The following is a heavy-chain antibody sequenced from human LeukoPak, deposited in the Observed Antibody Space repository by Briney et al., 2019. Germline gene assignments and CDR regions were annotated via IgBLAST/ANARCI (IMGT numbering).Heavy chain of an antibody. D-gene: IGHD6-13*01. Sequence: GSLRLSCTASGLSFSSYNMNWVRQAPGKGPEWVAYITANNTTKYYADSVKGRFTISRDNAKKSLFLQMNSLRAEDTAVYYCAAASAFSSSWRSWGQGTVVTVSS. V-gene: IGHV3-48*01. CDR3: AAASAFSSSWRS. J-gene: IGHJ5*02. CDR2: ITANNTTK. CDR1: GLSFSSYN.